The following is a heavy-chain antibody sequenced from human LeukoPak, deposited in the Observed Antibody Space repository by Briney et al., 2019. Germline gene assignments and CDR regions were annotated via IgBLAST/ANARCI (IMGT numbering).Heavy chain of an antibody. D-gene: IGHD4/OR15-4a*01. CDR2: ISAYNGNT. J-gene: IGHJ4*02. CDR1: GYTFTSYG. CDR3: ARGETMVPEDDY. V-gene: IGHV1-18*01. Sequence: ASVNVSFKASGYTFTSYGISWVRQAPGQGLEWMGWISAYNGNTNYAQKLQGRVTMTTDTSTSTAYMELRSLRSDDTAVYYCARGETMVPEDDYWGQGTLVTVSS.